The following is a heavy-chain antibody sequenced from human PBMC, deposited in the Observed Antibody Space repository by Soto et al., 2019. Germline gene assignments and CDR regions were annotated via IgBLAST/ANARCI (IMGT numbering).Heavy chain of an antibody. J-gene: IGHJ4*02. D-gene: IGHD1-26*01. V-gene: IGHV1-18*01. CDR1: GYTFTSYG. CDR2: ISAYNGNT. Sequence: QVQLVQSGAEVKKPGASVKVSCKASGYTFTSYGISWVRQAPGQGLEWMGWISAYNGNTNYAQKLQGRVTMTTDTPAGKADRERRGLRSADTAVYSWAGVGGGGGSYFFDYWGQGTLVTVSS. CDR3: AGVGGGGGSYFFDY.